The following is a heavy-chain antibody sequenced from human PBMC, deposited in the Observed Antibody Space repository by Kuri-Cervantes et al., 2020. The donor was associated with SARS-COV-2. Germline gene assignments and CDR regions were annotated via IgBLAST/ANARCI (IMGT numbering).Heavy chain of an antibody. CDR1: GFTVSSNY. J-gene: IGHJ6*02. CDR2: ISSSGSTI. V-gene: IGHV3-48*01. D-gene: IGHD6-13*01. CDR3: AVSSWYFSPDV. Sequence: GESLKISCAASGFTVSSNYMSWVRQAPGKGLEWVSYISSSGSTIYHADSVKGRFTISRDNSKNTLYLQMNSLRAEDTAVYYCAVSSWYFSPDVWGQGTTVTVSS.